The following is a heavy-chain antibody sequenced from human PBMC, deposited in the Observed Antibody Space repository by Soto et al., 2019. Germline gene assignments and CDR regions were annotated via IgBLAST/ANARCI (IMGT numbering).Heavy chain of an antibody. CDR1: GFTFSIYG. CDR2: ISYDGSNK. D-gene: IGHD1-7*01. V-gene: IGHV3-30*18. CDR3: AEPHWNYESANTYFDY. J-gene: IGHJ4*02. Sequence: GGSLRLSCAASGFTFSIYGMHWVRQAPGKGLEWVALISYDGSNKYYADSVKGRFIISRDNSKNTLYLQMNSLRPEDTAVYYCAEPHWNYESANTYFDYWGQGTLVTVSS.